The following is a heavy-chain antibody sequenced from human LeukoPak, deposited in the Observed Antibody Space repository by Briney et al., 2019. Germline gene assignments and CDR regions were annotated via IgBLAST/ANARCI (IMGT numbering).Heavy chain of an antibody. J-gene: IGHJ6*02. D-gene: IGHD6-19*01. CDR2: FDPEDGET. V-gene: IGHV1-24*01. Sequence: ASVKVSCKVSGYTLTDLSMHWVRQAPGKGLEWMGGFDPEDGETIYAQKFQGRVTMTEDTSTDTAYMELSSLRSEDTAAYYCATPYSSGWPRGYYYYYGMDVWGQGTTVTVSS. CDR3: ATPYSSGWPRGYYYYYGMDV. CDR1: GYTLTDLS.